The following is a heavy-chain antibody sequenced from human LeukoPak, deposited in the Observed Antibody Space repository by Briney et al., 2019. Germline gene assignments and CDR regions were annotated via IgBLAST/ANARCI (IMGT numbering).Heavy chain of an antibody. CDR3: ARDYGSRLVHDNSAYLK. CDR2: ISAYNGDT. Sequence: ALVKVSCKASGYTFTNFRINWVRQAPGQGLEWMGSISAYNGDTNYAQKLQGRVTMTTDTSTSTAYMELRSLRPDDTAVYYCARDYGSRLVHDNSAYLKWGQGTLVTVSS. D-gene: IGHD3-22*01. J-gene: IGHJ4*02. CDR1: GYTFTNFR. V-gene: IGHV1-18*01.